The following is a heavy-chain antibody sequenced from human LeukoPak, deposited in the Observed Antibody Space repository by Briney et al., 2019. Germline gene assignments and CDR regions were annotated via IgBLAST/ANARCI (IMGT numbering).Heavy chain of an antibody. CDR3: ARDPLTYDSSGYYYGDAFDI. D-gene: IGHD3-22*01. CDR1: GGSISSGSYY. V-gene: IGHV4-61*02. CDR2: IYTSGST. Sequence: SQTLSLTCTVSGGSISSGSYYWSWIRQPAGKGLEWVGRIYTSGSTNYNPSLKSRVTISVDTSKNKFSLKLSSVTAADTAVYYCARDPLTYDSSGYYYGDAFDIWGQGTMVTVSS. J-gene: IGHJ3*02.